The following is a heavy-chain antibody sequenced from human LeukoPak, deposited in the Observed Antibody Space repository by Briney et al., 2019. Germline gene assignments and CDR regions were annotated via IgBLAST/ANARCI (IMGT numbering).Heavy chain of an antibody. CDR2: IYSGGST. CDR3: AREGDRTSWSAFDI. CDR1: GFTVSNNY. V-gene: IGHV3-66*01. Sequence: GGSLTLSCAASGFTVSNNYMRWVRQAPGKGLEWVSLIYSGGSTYYADSVKGRFIISRDNSKNTLYLEMNSLRPEDTAVYYCAREGDRTSWSAFDIWGQG. J-gene: IGHJ3*02. D-gene: IGHD6-13*01.